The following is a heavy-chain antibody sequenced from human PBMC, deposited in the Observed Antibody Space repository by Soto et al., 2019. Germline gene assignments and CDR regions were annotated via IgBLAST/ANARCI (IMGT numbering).Heavy chain of an antibody. V-gene: IGHV3-30*18. D-gene: IGHD6-19*01. CDR1: GFTFSSYG. CDR2: ISYDGSNK. Sequence: QVQLVESGGGVVQPGRSLRLSCAASGFTFSSYGMHWVRQAPGKGLEWVAVISYDGSNKYYADSVKGRFTISRDNSKNTLYLQMNSLRAEDTAVYYCAKPKSNIAVADYVDYGGQGTLVTVSS. CDR3: AKPKSNIAVADYVDY. J-gene: IGHJ4*02.